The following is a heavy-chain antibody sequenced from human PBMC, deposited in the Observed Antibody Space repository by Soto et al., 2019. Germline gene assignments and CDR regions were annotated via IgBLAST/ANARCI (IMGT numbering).Heavy chain of an antibody. CDR2: IYSGGST. CDR1: GFTVSSNY. J-gene: IGHJ3*02. CDR3: ATRFDYGGNSAAEGAFDI. Sequence: VGSLRLSCAASGFTVSSNYMSWVRQAPGKGLEWVSVIYSGGSTYYADSVKGRFTISRDNSKNTLYLQMNSLRAEDTAVYYCATRFDYGGNSAAEGAFDIWGQGTMVTVSS. D-gene: IGHD4-17*01. V-gene: IGHV3-53*01.